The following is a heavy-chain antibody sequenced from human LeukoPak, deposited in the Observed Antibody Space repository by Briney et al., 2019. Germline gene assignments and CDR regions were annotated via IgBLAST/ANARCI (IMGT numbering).Heavy chain of an antibody. CDR1: GGSISSYY. Sequence: SETLSLTCTVSGGSISSYYWSWIRQPAGKGLEWIGRIYTSGSTNYNPSLKSRVTMSVDTSKNQFSLKLSSVTAADTAVYYCAGDPLVGANWYFDLWGRGTLVTVSS. CDR2: IYTSGST. CDR3: AGDPLVGANWYFDL. D-gene: IGHD1-26*01. V-gene: IGHV4-4*07. J-gene: IGHJ2*01.